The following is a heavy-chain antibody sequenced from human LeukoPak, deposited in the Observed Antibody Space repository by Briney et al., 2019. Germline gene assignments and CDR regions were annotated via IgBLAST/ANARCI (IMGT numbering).Heavy chain of an antibody. CDR1: GGTFSSYA. CDR2: INPNSGET. J-gene: IGHJ4*02. CDR3: ARWDGYSSSPDY. V-gene: IGHV1-2*02. Sequence: ASVKVSCKASGGTFSSYAISWVRPAPGQGLEWMGWINPNSGETGYAQEFQGRVSMTRDMSISTIYMELARLKSDDTAFYYCARWDGYSSSPDYWGQGSLVTVSS. D-gene: IGHD6-13*01.